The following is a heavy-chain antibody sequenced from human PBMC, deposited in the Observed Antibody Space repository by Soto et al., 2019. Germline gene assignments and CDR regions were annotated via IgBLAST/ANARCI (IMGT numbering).Heavy chain of an antibody. D-gene: IGHD3-16*01. CDR3: AMVDVYVTPSPQDV. J-gene: IGHJ6*02. CDR1: GYTFTSYG. CDR2: INTDNGNT. Sequence: QVQLVQSGAEVKNPGASVKVSCKTFGYTFTSYGIGWARQAPGQGLEWMGWINTDNGNTNYAQNLQGRGTLTTDTSTSTAYMELRSLRSTDTAIYYCAMVDVYVTPSPQDVWGQGTTVTVSS. V-gene: IGHV1-18*01.